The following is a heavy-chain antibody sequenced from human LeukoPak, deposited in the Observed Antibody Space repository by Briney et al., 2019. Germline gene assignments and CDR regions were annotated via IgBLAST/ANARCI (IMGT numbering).Heavy chain of an antibody. Sequence: GGSLRLSCAASGFTFSSYSMNWVRQAPGKGLEWVSTISDGGSITYYADSVKGRFTISRDNSKNTLLLQMNSLRAEDTAVYYCAKSRGSGSKMARGVNFDYWGQGTLVTVSS. CDR3: AKSRGSGSKMARGVNFDY. CDR2: ISDGGSIT. D-gene: IGHD3-10*01. CDR1: GFTFSSYS. J-gene: IGHJ4*02. V-gene: IGHV3-23*01.